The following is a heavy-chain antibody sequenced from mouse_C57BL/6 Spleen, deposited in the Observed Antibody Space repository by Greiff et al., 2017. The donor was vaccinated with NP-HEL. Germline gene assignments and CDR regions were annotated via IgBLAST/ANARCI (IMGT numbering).Heavy chain of an antibody. CDR2: IYPGSGST. CDR3: ARNEFDYYGSRDFDY. Sequence: VQRVESGAELVKPGASVKMSCKASGYTFTSYWITWVKQRPGQGLEWIGDIYPGSGSTNYNEKFKSKATLTVDTSSSTAYMQLSSLTSEDSAVYYCARNEFDYYGSRDFDYWGQGTTLTVSS. D-gene: IGHD1-1*01. CDR1: GYTFTSYW. V-gene: IGHV1-55*01. J-gene: IGHJ2*01.